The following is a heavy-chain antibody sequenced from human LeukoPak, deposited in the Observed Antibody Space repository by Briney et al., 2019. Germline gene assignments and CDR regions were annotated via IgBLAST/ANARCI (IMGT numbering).Heavy chain of an antibody. V-gene: IGHV1-2*02. CDR1: GYTFTGAY. CDR3: ARVLFNSGYDY. CDR2: INPNSGGT. J-gene: IGHJ4*02. Sequence: ASVKVSCKASGYTFTGAYMHWVRQAPGQGLEWMGWINPNSGGTQFAQKFQGRVTMTRDTSISTAYMELDRLRSDDTAVYYCARVLFNSGYDYWGQGTLVTVSS. D-gene: IGHD2-21*01.